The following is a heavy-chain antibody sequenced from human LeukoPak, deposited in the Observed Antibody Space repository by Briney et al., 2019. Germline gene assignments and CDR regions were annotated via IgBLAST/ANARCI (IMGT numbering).Heavy chain of an antibody. J-gene: IGHJ4*02. Sequence: GFLRLSCAASGFIFSHYTMTWVRQAPGKGLEWVSSINGSGDATKYADSVMGRFTISRDNSKNTVSLQMNSLRAEDTAVYYCAKSDCGSDGCKLLNYWGQGTLVTASS. CDR3: AKSDCGSDGCKLLNY. V-gene: IGHV3-23*01. D-gene: IGHD2-21*01. CDR2: INGSGDAT. CDR1: GFIFSHYT.